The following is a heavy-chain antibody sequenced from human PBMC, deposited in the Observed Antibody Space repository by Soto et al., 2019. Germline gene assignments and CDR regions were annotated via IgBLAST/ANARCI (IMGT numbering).Heavy chain of an antibody. V-gene: IGHV4-31*03. CDR1: GGSISSGGYY. CDR2: IYYSGST. CDR3: AREPRVTFGGVIVVDY. J-gene: IGHJ4*02. Sequence: SETLSLTCTVSGGSISSGGYYWSWVRQHPGKGLEWIGYIYYSGSTYYNTSLKSRVTISVDTSKNKLSLKLSSVTAADTAVYYCAREPRVTFGGVIVVDYWGQGTLVTVPQ. D-gene: IGHD3-16*02.